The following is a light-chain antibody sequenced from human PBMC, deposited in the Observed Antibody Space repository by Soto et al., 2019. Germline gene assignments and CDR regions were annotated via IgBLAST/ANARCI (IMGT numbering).Light chain of an antibody. V-gene: IGKV3D-7*01. J-gene: IGKJ5*01. Sequence: TLSLSRGARASLSCRASERLSSVYLAWYQQRPGQPPRLLLYGASTRATGIPARFSGSGSGTDFTLTISSLQPEDFAVYYCQQDYNLPITFGQGTRLEIK. CDR1: ERLSSVY. CDR3: QQDYNLPIT. CDR2: GAS.